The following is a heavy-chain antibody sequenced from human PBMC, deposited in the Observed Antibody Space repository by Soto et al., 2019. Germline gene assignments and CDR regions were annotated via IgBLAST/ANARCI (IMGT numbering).Heavy chain of an antibody. CDR1: GGSISSSNW. D-gene: IGHD1-1*01. V-gene: IGHV4-4*02. Sequence: QVQLQESGPGLVKPSGTLSLTCAVSGGSISSSNWWSWVRQPPGKGLEWIGEIYHSGSTNYNPSLKSRVTLPVDKSKNQFSLKLSSVTAADTAVYYCARGWNGMRRGLGPFDPWGQGTLVTVSS. CDR3: ARGWNGMRRGLGPFDP. J-gene: IGHJ5*02. CDR2: IYHSGST.